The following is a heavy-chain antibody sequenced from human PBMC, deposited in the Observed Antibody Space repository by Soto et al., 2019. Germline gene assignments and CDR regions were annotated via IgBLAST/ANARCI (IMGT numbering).Heavy chain of an antibody. Sequence: GGSLRLSCAASGFTFSSYGMHWFRQAPGRGLEWVAVISYDGSNKYYADSVKGRFTISRDNSKNTLYLQMSSLRAEDTAVYYCARNVLRGYCSSSSCPFDPWGQGTLVTVSS. J-gene: IGHJ5*02. V-gene: IGHV3-30*03. D-gene: IGHD2-2*01. CDR2: ISYDGSNK. CDR3: ARNVLRGYCSSSSCPFDP. CDR1: GFTFSSYG.